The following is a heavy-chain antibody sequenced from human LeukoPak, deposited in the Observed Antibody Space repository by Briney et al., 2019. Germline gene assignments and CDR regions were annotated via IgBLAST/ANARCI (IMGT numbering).Heavy chain of an antibody. CDR3: ARDAGHQLSRRNYYAMDV. J-gene: IGHJ6*02. V-gene: IGHV4-4*07. D-gene: IGHD1-1*01. Sequence: SETLSLTCTVSGGSISSYYWSWIRQPAGKGLEWIGRIYTSGSTNYNPSLKSRVTISVDTSKNQFSLKLSSVTAADTAVYYCARDAGHQLSRRNYYAMDVWGQGTTVTVSS. CDR1: GGSISSYY. CDR2: IYTSGST.